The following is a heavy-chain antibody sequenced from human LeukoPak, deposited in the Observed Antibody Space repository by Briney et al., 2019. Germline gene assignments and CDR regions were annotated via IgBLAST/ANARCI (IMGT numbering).Heavy chain of an antibody. CDR1: GGSFSGYY. CDR2: INHSGST. Sequence: SETLSLTCAVYGGSFSGYYWSWIRQPPGKGLEWIGEINHSGSTNYNPSLKSRVTISVDTSKNQFSLKLSSVTAADTAVYYCARYVEPAFFDYWGQGTLVTVSS. V-gene: IGHV4-34*01. D-gene: IGHD5-24*01. CDR3: ARYVEPAFFDY. J-gene: IGHJ4*02.